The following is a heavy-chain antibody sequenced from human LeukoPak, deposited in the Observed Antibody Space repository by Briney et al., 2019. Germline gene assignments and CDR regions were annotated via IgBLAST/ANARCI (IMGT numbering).Heavy chain of an antibody. CDR3: AKDGAPYYDFWSGYPAVLIDP. Sequence: GGPLRLSCAASGFTFSSYGMHWVRQAPGKGLEWVAFIRYDGSNKYYADSVKGRFTISRDNSKNTLYLQMNSLRAEDTAVYYCAKDGAPYYDFWSGYPAVLIDPWGQGTLVTVSS. J-gene: IGHJ5*02. D-gene: IGHD3-3*01. CDR2: IRYDGSNK. V-gene: IGHV3-30*02. CDR1: GFTFSSYG.